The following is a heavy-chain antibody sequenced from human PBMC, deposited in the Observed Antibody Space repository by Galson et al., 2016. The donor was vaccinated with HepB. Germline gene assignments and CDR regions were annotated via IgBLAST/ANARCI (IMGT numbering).Heavy chain of an antibody. CDR1: GFSLRSYW. D-gene: IGHD3-3*01. V-gene: IGHV3-74*01. J-gene: IGHJ4*02. Sequence: SLRLSCAASGFSLRSYWIHWIRQAPGKGLVWVSRINIDGSSISYADSVKGRFTISRDNAKNTVYLQMDNLRAEDTAVYYCPREDDNFWSGYYTRHWDYWGQGTLVTVSS. CDR3: PREDDNFWSGYYTRHWDY. CDR2: INIDGSSI.